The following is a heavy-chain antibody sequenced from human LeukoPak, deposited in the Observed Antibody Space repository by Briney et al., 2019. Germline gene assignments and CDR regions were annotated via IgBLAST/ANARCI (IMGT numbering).Heavy chain of an antibody. CDR3: ARLLSVVPAAPWYFDY. CDR1: GYSFTSYW. J-gene: IGHJ4*02. D-gene: IGHD2-2*01. V-gene: IGHV5-51*01. CDR2: IYPGDSDT. Sequence: GEALQISCKGSGYSFTSYWIGWVRQMPGKGLEWMGIIYPGDSDTRYSPSFQGQVTISADKSISTAYLQWSSLKASDTAMYYCARLLSVVPAAPWYFDYWGQGTLVTVSS.